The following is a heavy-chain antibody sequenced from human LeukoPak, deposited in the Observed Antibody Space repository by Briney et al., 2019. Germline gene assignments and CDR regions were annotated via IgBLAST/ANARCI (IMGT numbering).Heavy chain of an antibody. CDR1: GFTFNDYY. V-gene: IGHV3-30*02. D-gene: IGHD2-2*01. CDR3: APRSGYCSSTSCSYFDY. CDR2: IRYDGSNK. J-gene: IGHJ4*02. Sequence: GGSLRLSCAASGFTFNDYYMNWIRQAPGKGLEWVAFIRYDGSNKYYADSVKGRFTISRDNSKNTLYLQMNSLRAEDTAVYYCAPRSGYCSSTSCSYFDYWGQGTLVTVSS.